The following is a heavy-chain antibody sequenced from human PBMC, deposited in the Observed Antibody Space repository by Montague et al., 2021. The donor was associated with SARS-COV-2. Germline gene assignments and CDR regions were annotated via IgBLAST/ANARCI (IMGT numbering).Heavy chain of an antibody. V-gene: IGHV2-5*02. Sequence: PALVNPPQTLTLTCTFSGFSLSTSGVGVGWIRQPPGKALEWLALXYWXDDKRYSPSLKSRLTITKDTSKNQVVLTMTNMDPVDTATYYCAHRRGRQCLAEWYFDYWGQGTLVTVSS. J-gene: IGHJ4*02. CDR3: AHRRGRQCLAEWYFDY. CDR1: GFSLSTSGVG. D-gene: IGHD6-19*01. CDR2: XYWXDDK.